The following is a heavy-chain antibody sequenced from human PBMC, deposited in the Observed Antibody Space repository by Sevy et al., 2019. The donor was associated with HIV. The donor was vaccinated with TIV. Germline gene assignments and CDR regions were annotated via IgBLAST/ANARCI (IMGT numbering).Heavy chain of an antibody. Sequence: GGSLRLSCAASGFTFSSYGMHWVRQAPGKGLEWVAFIRYDGSNKYYADSVKGRFTISRDNSKNTLYLQMNSLRAEDTVVDYCATSRYCSGGSCYGADYYYGMDVWGQGTTVTVSS. D-gene: IGHD2-15*01. J-gene: IGHJ6*02. CDR1: GFTFSSYG. V-gene: IGHV3-30*02. CDR2: IRYDGSNK. CDR3: ATSRYCSGGSCYGADYYYGMDV.